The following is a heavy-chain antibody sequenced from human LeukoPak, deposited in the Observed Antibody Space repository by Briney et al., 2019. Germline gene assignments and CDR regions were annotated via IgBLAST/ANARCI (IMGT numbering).Heavy chain of an antibody. CDR3: ANGYCSSAGCATSLDY. J-gene: IGHJ4*02. CDR2: IWYDGSKK. D-gene: IGHD2-15*01. V-gene: IGHV3-33*06. CDR1: GSNFSSYG. Sequence: GGSLRLSCAASGSNFSSYGIHWVRQAPGKGLEWVAVIWYDGSKKYYADSVKGRFTISRDNSKNTVYLQMNSLRAEDTAVYYCANGYCSSAGCATSLDYWGQGTLVTVSS.